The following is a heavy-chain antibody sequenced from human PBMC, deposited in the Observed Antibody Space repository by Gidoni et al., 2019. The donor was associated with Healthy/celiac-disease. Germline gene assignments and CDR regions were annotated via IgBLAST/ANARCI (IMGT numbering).Heavy chain of an antibody. D-gene: IGHD4-17*01. V-gene: IGHV3-23*01. CDR3: AKKKTVTTTLIDY. Sequence: EVQLLESGGGLVQPGGSLRLSCPASGFTFSSYAMSWVRQAPGKGLEWVSAISGSGGSTYYADSVKGRFTISRDNSKNTLYLQMNSLRAEDTAVYYCAKKKTVTTTLIDYWGQGTLVTVSS. J-gene: IGHJ4*02. CDR1: GFTFSSYA. CDR2: ISGSGGST.